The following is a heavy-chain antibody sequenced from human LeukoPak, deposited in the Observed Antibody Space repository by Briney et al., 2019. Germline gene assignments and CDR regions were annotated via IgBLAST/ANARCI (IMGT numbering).Heavy chain of an antibody. D-gene: IGHD2-2*01. Sequence: RASVKVSCKVSGYTLTELSMHWVRQAPGKGLERMGGFDPEDGETIYAQKFQGRVTMTENTSTDTAYMELSSLRSEDTAVYYCATNQLPGNWFDPWGQGTLVTVSS. V-gene: IGHV1-24*01. CDR3: ATNQLPGNWFDP. J-gene: IGHJ5*02. CDR2: FDPEDGET. CDR1: GYTLTELS.